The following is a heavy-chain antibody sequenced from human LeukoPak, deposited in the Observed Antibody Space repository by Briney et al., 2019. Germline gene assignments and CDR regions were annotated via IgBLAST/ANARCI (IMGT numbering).Heavy chain of an antibody. V-gene: IGHV4-34*01. CDR3: ARMNPGGGLDY. CDR2: INHSGST. Sequence: SETLSLTCAVYGGSFSGYYWSWIRQPPGKGLEWIGEINHSGSTNYNPSLKSRVTISVDTSKNQFSLKLSSVTAADTAVYYCARMNPGGGLDYWGQGILVTVSS. CDR1: GGSFSGYY. D-gene: IGHD2-15*01. J-gene: IGHJ4*02.